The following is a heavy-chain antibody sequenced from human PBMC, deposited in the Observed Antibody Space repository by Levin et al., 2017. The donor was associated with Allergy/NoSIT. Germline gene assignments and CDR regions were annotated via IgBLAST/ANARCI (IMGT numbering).Heavy chain of an antibody. CDR3: AKAARRPTADYFDY. CDR2: ISGGSVSR. CDR1: GFSFSNYA. Sequence: GESLKISCSASGFSFSNYAMNWVRQAPGKGLEWVADISGGSVSRNYADSVKGRFTVSRDNSKNTVFLHMNDLRVEDTATYSCAKAARRPTADYFDYWGRGTLVIVSS. J-gene: IGHJ4*02. V-gene: IGHV3-23*01.